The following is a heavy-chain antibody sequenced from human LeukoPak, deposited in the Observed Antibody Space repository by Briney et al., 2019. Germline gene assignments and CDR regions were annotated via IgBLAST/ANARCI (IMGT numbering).Heavy chain of an antibody. J-gene: IGHJ5*02. D-gene: IGHD2-2*03. CDR2: INPKTGDT. CDR3: ARVVYSHGYCDRVTCPNWFDP. V-gene: IGHV1-2*04. CDR1: GYTFTSYD. Sequence: GASVKVSCKASGYTFTSYDISWVRQAPGQGLEWMGWINPKTGDTNSAQKFQRWVTMTRDTAISTAYMELNRLALDDTAVYYCARVVYSHGYCDRVTCPNWFDPWGQGTLVTVSS.